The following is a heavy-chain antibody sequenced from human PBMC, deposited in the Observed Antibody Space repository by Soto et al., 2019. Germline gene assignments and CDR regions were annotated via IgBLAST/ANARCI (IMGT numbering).Heavy chain of an antibody. D-gene: IGHD3-9*01. V-gene: IGHV3-23*01. CDR1: GFTFSSYA. J-gene: IGHJ3*02. CDR2: ISGSGGST. Sequence: GGSLRLSCAASGFTFSSYAMSWVRQAPGKGLEWVSAISGSGGSTYYADSVKGRFTIYRENSKNTLYLQMNSLRAEDTAVYYCAKETKETGYAFDIWGQGTMVTVSS. CDR3: AKETKETGYAFDI.